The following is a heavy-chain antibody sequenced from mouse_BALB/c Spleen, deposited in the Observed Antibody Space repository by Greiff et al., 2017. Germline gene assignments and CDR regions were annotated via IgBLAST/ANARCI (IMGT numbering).Heavy chain of an antibody. CDR3: ARSYGSSFYWYIDV. CDR1: GFTFSSFG. CDR2: ISSGSSTI. J-gene: IGHJ1*01. D-gene: IGHD1-1*01. Sequence: EVKLVESGGGLVQPGGSRKLSCAASGFTFSSFGMHWVRQAPEKGLEWVAYISSGSSTIYYADTVKGRFTISRDNPKNTLFLQMTSLRSEDTAMYYCARSYGSSFYWYIDVWGAGTTVTVSS. V-gene: IGHV5-17*02.